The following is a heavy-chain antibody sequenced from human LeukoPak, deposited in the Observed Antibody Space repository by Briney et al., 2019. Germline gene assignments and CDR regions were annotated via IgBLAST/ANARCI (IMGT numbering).Heavy chain of an antibody. J-gene: IGHJ3*02. CDR3: AGGNDSVGCAFDI. V-gene: IGHV3-53*01. Sequence: GGSLRLSCAASGFTVSGNYMSWVRQAPGKGLEWVSVIFNGGATYHADSVKGRFTISRDNSKNTLYLQMNSLGAEDTAVYYCAGGNDSVGCAFDIWGQGTMVTVSS. CDR1: GFTVSGNY. CDR2: IFNGGAT. D-gene: IGHD3-22*01.